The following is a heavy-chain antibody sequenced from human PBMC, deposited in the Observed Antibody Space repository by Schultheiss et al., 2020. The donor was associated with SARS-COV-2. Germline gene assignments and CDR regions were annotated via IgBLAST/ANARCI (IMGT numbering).Heavy chain of an antibody. Sequence: ASVKVSCKASGYIFTDYYIHWVRQAPGQGLEWMGIINPSDGRTTYAQKFQGRVTMTRDTSTRTVYMELSSLRSEDTAVYYCARGYRYSPYYFDYWGQGTLVTVSS. D-gene: IGHD1-1*01. CDR3: ARGYRYSPYYFDY. V-gene: IGHV1-46*01. CDR1: GYIFTDYY. CDR2: INPSDGRT. J-gene: IGHJ4*02.